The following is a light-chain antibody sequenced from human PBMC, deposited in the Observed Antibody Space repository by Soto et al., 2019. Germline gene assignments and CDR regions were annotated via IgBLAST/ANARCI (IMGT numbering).Light chain of an antibody. CDR2: DAS. Sequence: DIQMTQSPSTLSASVGDRVTITCRASQSTGGWLAWFQQKPGKAPKLLIYDASNLQSGVPRRFSGSGAGTEFTLTISGLQPDDFASYDCLQYNSYPYTFGQGTKLEIK. CDR3: LQYNSYPYT. J-gene: IGKJ2*01. CDR1: QSTGGW. V-gene: IGKV1-5*01.